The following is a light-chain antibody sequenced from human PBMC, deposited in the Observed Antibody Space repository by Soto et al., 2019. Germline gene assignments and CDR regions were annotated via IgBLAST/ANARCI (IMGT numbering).Light chain of an antibody. CDR1: QSISSW. CDR2: KAS. V-gene: IGKV1-5*03. CDR3: QKYNSAPPLT. J-gene: IGKJ4*01. Sequence: DIQMTQSPSTLSASVGDRVTITCRASQSISSWLAWYQQKPGKAPKLLIYKASSLESGVLSRFSGSGSGTEFTLTISSLQPDDFATYYCQKYNSAPPLTFGGGTKVEIK.